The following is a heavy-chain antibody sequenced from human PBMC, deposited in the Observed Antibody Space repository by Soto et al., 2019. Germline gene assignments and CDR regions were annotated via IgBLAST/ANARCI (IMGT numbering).Heavy chain of an antibody. V-gene: IGHV1-18*01. J-gene: IGHJ4*02. D-gene: IGHD4-17*01. Sequence: ASVKVSCKASGYTFTSYGISWVRQAPGQGLEWMGWISAYNGNTNYAQKLQGRVTMTTETSTSTAYMELRSLRSDDTAVYYCARERGGSRTYLYGETRKYYFDYWGQGTLVTVSS. CDR3: ARERGGSRTYLYGETRKYYFDY. CDR2: ISAYNGNT. CDR1: GYTFTSYG.